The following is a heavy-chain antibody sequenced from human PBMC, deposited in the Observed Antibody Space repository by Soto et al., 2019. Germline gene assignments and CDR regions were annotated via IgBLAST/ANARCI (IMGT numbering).Heavy chain of an antibody. CDR1: GYTFSDYG. CDR3: ARSYNYGSYWYFDL. Sequence: QVQLVQSGAEVKKPGASVKVSCKASGYTFSDYGITWVRQAHGQGLEWMGWISISSGNTHFEESLQGRVTMTSDKTSTAYMELWRLRSDDSAMYYCARSYNYGSYWYFDLWGRGTLVTVSS. D-gene: IGHD3-10*01. V-gene: IGHV1-18*04. CDR2: ISISSGNT. J-gene: IGHJ2*01.